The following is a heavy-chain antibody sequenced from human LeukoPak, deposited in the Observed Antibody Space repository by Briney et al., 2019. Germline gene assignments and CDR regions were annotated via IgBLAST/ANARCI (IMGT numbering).Heavy chain of an antibody. Sequence: ASVKVSRKASGYTFTGYYMHWVRQAPGQGLEWMGWINPNSGGTNYAQKFQGRVTMTRDTSISTAYMELSRLRSDDTAVYYCASTQLPGYYYYYMDVWGKGTTVTVSS. CDR1: GYTFTGYY. V-gene: IGHV1-2*02. CDR3: ASTQLPGYYYYYMDV. D-gene: IGHD4-23*01. J-gene: IGHJ6*03. CDR2: INPNSGGT.